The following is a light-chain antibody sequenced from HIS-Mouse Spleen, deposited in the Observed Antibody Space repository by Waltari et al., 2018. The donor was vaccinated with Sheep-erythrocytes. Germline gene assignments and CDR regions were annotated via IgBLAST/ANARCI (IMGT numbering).Light chain of an antibody. V-gene: IGLV1-44*01. Sequence: QSVLTQPPSASGTPGQRVTISCSGSSSNIGSNTVNWYQQVPGTAPKLLIYSNNRRPSGFPDRFSGSKSGTSASLAISGRQSEDEADYYCAAWDDSLNGVVFGGGTKLTVL. J-gene: IGLJ2*01. CDR2: SNN. CDR3: AAWDDSLNGVV. CDR1: SSNIGSNT.